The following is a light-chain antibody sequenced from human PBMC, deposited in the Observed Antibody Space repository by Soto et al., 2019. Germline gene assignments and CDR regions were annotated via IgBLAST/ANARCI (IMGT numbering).Light chain of an antibody. CDR2: GTS. CDR3: QQYSSWPGYT. V-gene: IGKV3-15*01. J-gene: IGKJ2*01. CDR1: QSISSN. Sequence: EIVMTQSPATLSASPGERVTLSCRASQSISSNLAWYQQKPGQAPRLLIYGTSTRATGIPARFSGSGSGAEFSPIISSLQSEDFSVYYCQQYSSWPGYTFGQGTKVEI.